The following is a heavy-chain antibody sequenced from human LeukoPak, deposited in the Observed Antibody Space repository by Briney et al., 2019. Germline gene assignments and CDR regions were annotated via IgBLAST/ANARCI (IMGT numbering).Heavy chain of an antibody. CDR1: GYSISSGYY. V-gene: IGHV3-11*06. J-gene: IGHJ3*02. D-gene: IGHD4-17*01. Sequence: LSLTCTVSGYSISSGYYWGWIRQPPGKGLEWVSSISSSSSYIYYADSVKGRFTISRDNAKNSLYLQVNSLRAEDTAVYYCARDKDYGDFHDAFDIWGQGTMVTVSS. CDR2: ISSSSSYI. CDR3: ARDKDYGDFHDAFDI.